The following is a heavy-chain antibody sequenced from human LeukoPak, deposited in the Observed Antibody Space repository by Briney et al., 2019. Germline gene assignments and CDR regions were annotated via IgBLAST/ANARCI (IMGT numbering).Heavy chain of an antibody. J-gene: IGHJ4*02. Sequence: ASVKVSCKASGYTFTGYYMHWVRQAPGQGLEWMGRINPNSGGTNYAQKFQGRVTMTRDTSISTAYMELSRLRSDDTAGYYCARATKLVGVFDYWGQGTLVTVSS. V-gene: IGHV1-2*06. D-gene: IGHD2-15*01. CDR1: GYTFTGYY. CDR2: INPNSGGT. CDR3: ARATKLVGVFDY.